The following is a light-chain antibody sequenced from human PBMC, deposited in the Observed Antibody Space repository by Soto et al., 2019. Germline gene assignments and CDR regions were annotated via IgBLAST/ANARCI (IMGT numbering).Light chain of an antibody. CDR3: QVWDSSTDDLYV. CDR2: ADS. J-gene: IGLJ1*01. CDR1: NIGSNS. Sequence: ELTQPPSVSVAPGQTAIVTCDGNNIGSNSVHWYQQKPGRAPVLVVYADSDRPSGVPERFSGSNSGNTATLTISRVEAGDEADYYCQVWDSSTDDLYVFGPGTKLTVL. V-gene: IGLV3-21*02.